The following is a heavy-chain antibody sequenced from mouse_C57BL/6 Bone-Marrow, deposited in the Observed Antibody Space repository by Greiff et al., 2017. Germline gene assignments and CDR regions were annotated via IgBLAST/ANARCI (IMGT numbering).Heavy chain of an antibody. CDR3: AGCPLYGSCGYAMDY. J-gene: IGHJ4*01. V-gene: IGHV1-69*01. Sequence: VQLQQPGAELVMPGASVKMSCKASGYTFTSYWMPWVKQRPGQGLEWIGEIYPSDSYTNYNHKFKGKSTLTVDKSSSTAYMQLSSLTSADSAVYYCAGCPLYGSCGYAMDYWGQGTSVTVSS. CDR2: IYPSDSYT. D-gene: IGHD1-1*02. CDR1: GYTFTSYW.